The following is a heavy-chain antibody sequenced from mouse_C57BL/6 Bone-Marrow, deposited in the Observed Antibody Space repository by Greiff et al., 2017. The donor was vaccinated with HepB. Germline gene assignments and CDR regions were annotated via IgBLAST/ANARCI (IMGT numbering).Heavy chain of an antibody. D-gene: IGHD2-4*01. J-gene: IGHJ4*01. CDR1: GFTFSSYA. Sequence: EVQVVESGEGLVKPGGSLKLSCAASGFTFSSYAMSWVRQTPEKRLEWVAYISSGGDYIYYADTVKGRFTISRDNARNTLYLQMSSLKSEDTAMYYCTKVFYDYDGYYYAMDYWGQGTSVTVSS. V-gene: IGHV5-9-1*02. CDR3: TKVFYDYDGYYYAMDY. CDR2: ISSGGDYI.